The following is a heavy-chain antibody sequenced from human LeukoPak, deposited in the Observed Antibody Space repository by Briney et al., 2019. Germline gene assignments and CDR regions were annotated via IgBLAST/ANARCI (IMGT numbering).Heavy chain of an antibody. Sequence: GGSLRLSCTASGFTFSNYAMSWVRQSPGKGLEWVSGINENGIYTYYADSVKGRFSISRDNAGNTLSLQMNSLRTEDTAVYYCTTDPPSNWGSRGGGYWGQGTLVTVSS. J-gene: IGHJ4*02. CDR1: GFTFSNYA. CDR2: INENGIYT. CDR3: TTDPPSNWGSRGGGY. V-gene: IGHV3-23*01. D-gene: IGHD7-27*01.